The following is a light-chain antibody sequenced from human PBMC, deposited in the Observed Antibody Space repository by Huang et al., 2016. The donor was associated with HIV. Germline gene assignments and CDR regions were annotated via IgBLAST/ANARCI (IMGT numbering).Light chain of an antibody. CDR2: GAS. CDR1: QSISTY. CDR3: QQYNNWPPEVT. Sequence: EIVLTQSPATLSVSPGERATLSCRASQSISTYLAWYQHKPAQAPRLLIYGASTRASGIPARFRGSGSGTEFTLTISSLQSEDFAVYYCQQYNNWPPEVTFGPGTKVDIK. V-gene: IGKV3-15*01. J-gene: IGKJ3*01.